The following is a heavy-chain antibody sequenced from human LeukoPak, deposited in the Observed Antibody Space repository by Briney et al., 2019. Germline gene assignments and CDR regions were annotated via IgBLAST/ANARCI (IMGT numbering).Heavy chain of an antibody. J-gene: IGHJ3*02. Sequence: GGSLRLSCAASGFTFSSYGMHWVRQAPGKGLEWVAVIWYDGGNKYYADSVKGRFTISRDNSKNTLYLQMNSLRAEDTAMYYCAKDRYCSGGSCYYDAFDIWGQGTMVSVSS. V-gene: IGHV3-30*02. CDR1: GFTFSSYG. CDR2: IWYDGGNK. D-gene: IGHD2-15*01. CDR3: AKDRYCSGGSCYYDAFDI.